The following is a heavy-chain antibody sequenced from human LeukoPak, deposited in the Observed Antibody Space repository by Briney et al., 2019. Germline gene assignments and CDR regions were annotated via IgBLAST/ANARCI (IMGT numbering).Heavy chain of an antibody. V-gene: IGHV4-38-2*02. Sequence: SETLSLTCAVSGYSISSAYYGGWIRQPPGKGLAWIGNIYHSGSTYYNPSLKSRVTISVDTSKNQFSLKLSSVTAADTAVYYCARERDPPRDAFDIWGQGTMVTVSS. CDR1: GYSISSAYY. CDR2: IYHSGST. CDR3: ARERDPPRDAFDI. J-gene: IGHJ3*02.